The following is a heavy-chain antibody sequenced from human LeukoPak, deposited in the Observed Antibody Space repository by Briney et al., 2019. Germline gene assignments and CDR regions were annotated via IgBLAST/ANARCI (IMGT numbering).Heavy chain of an antibody. CDR2: MNPNSGNT. D-gene: IGHD3-3*01. V-gene: IGHV1-8*01. CDR1: GYTFTSYD. CDR3: ARVILGGYESHDFWSGYHPMGY. J-gene: IGHJ4*02. Sequence: AASVKVSCKASGYTFTSYDINWVRQATGQGLEWMGWMNPNSGNTGYAQKFQGRVTMTRNTSISTAYMELSSLRSEDTAVYYCARVILGGYESHDFWSGYHPMGYWGQGTLVTVSS.